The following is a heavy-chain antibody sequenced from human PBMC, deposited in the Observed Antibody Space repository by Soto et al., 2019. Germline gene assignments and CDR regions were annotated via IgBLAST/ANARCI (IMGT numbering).Heavy chain of an antibody. D-gene: IGHD2-2*01. V-gene: IGHV3-11*06. J-gene: IGHJ5*02. CDR1: GSTFSDYF. CDR3: VRDSARIVVVPRVDGDNWLDP. Sequence: PGGSLRLSCAASGSTFSDYFMSWIRQAPGKGLEWVSFISGSSDNIKYADSVKGRFTISRDNAKNSLYLQMNSLRAEDTAVYYCVRDSARIVVVPRVDGDNWLDPWGQGTLVTV. CDR2: ISGSSDNI.